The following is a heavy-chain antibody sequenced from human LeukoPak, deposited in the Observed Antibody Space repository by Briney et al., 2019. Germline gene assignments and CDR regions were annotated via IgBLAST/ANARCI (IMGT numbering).Heavy chain of an antibody. CDR2: ISSSSSYI. CDR3: ARDSMDY. J-gene: IGHJ4*02. V-gene: IGHV3-21*01. CDR1: GFTFNSYS. Sequence: GGSLRLSCAAAGFTFNSYSMNWVRQAPGMGLEWVSSISSSSSYIYYADSVKGRFTISRDNAKNSLYLQMNRPRAEDTAVYYCARDSMDYWGQGTLVSVSS.